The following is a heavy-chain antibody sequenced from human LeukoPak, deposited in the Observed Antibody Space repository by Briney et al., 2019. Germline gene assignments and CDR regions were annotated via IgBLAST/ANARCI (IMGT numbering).Heavy chain of an antibody. CDR3: ARDRGSSGRLGRFDN. Sequence: PGGSLRLSCAASGFTLSTYWMTWVRQAPGKGLEWVANTKQDGSEKYYVDSVKGRFTISRDNAKKLLYLQMNSLRVEDTAVYYCARDRGSSGRLGRFDNWGQGTLVTVSP. J-gene: IGHJ4*02. CDR2: TKQDGSEK. V-gene: IGHV3-7*01. CDR1: GFTLSTYW. D-gene: IGHD6-19*01.